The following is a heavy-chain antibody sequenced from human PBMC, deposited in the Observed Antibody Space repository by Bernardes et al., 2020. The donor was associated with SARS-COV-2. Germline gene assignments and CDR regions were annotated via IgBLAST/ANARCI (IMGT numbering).Heavy chain of an antibody. Sequence: ASVKVSCKASGYPFTGYYLHWARQDPGQGLEWMGWINPNSGGTNYAQRFQGRVTMTRDTSISTAYMDLSRLRSDDTAVYYCALPPTNYDRYAMDVWGQGTTVTVSS. J-gene: IGHJ6*02. V-gene: IGHV1-2*02. CDR1: GYPFTGYY. D-gene: IGHD3-22*01. CDR3: ALPPTNYDRYAMDV. CDR2: INPNSGGT.